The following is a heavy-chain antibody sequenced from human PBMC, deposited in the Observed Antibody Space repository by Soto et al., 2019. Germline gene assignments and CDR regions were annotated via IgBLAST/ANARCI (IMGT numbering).Heavy chain of an antibody. J-gene: IGHJ3*02. CDR3: ARTAGGRVRGALDI. V-gene: IGHV3-30-3*01. Sequence: GGSLRLSCVASGFTFSSYGMHWVRQARGKGLEWVAVIPNTENKKYYADSVKGRFTISRDNSPNTLFLQMDSLMSEDTAMYYCARTAGGRVRGALDIWGQGTMVTVS. CDR1: GFTFSSYG. D-gene: IGHD3-10*01. CDR2: IPNTENKK.